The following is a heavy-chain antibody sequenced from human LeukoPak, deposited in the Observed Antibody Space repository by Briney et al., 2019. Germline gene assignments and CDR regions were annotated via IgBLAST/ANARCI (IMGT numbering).Heavy chain of an antibody. Sequence: SETLSLTCTVSGGSISSGGYYWSWIRQHPGKGLEWIRYIYYSGSTYYNPSLKSRVTISVDTSKNQFSLKLSSVTAADTAVYYCARAGFGDPQIDYWGQGTLVTVSS. J-gene: IGHJ4*02. CDR2: IYYSGST. CDR3: ARAGFGDPQIDY. CDR1: GGSISSGGYY. D-gene: IGHD3-10*01. V-gene: IGHV4-31*03.